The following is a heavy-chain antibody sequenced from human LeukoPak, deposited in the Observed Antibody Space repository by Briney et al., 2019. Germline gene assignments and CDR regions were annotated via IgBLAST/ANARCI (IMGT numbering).Heavy chain of an antibody. Sequence: KPSDTLSLTCAVYGGSFRGYYWSWIRDPPGKGVEGIGEINQRGSTNYNPPPKSRVTISLDTSKNQFSLKLSSVTAAAAAVYYCARGPNFTGYAFDIWGQGTMVTVSS. V-gene: IGHV4-34*01. CDR2: INQRGST. D-gene: IGHD3-9*01. CDR1: GGSFRGYY. J-gene: IGHJ3*02. CDR3: ARGPNFTGYAFDI.